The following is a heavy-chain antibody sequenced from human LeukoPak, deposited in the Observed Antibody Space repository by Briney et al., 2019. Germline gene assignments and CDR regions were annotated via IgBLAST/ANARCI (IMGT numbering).Heavy chain of an antibody. V-gene: IGHV1-69*13. CDR3: ARDIHPYCSGGSCYLFDY. Sequence: EASVKVSCKAPGGTFSSYAISWVRQAPGQGLEWMGGIIPIFGTANYAQKFQGRVTITADESTSTAYMELGSLRSEDTAVYYCARDIHPYCSGGSCYLFDYWGQGTLVTVSS. J-gene: IGHJ4*02. CDR1: GGTFSSYA. CDR2: IIPIFGTA. D-gene: IGHD2-15*01.